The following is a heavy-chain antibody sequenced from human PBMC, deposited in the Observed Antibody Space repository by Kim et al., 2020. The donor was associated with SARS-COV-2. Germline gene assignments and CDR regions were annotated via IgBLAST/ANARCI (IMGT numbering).Heavy chain of an antibody. CDR3: AIIDNGVDV. CDR1: TFIFRSNL. Sequence: GGSLRLSCAASTFIFRSNLMTWVRQAPGKGLEWVANIQRDGSQKSYMDSVKGRFTISRDIAKTSLSLQMDSLRVEDTAIYYCAIIDNGVDVWGQGTTVIVS. D-gene: IGHD1-26*01. V-gene: IGHV3-7*03. CDR2: IQRDGSQK. J-gene: IGHJ6*02.